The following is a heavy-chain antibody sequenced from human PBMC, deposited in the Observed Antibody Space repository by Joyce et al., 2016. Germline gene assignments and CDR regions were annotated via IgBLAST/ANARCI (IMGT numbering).Heavy chain of an antibody. Sequence: QVQLQESGPGLVKPSQTLSLTCTVSGGSISSGDYYWSWIRQPTGKGLEWIGSIYYSGSAYYNPSLKSRVTISVDTSKTQFSLKLSSVTAAGTAVYYCACSLGYYGSGSFDYWGQGTLVTVSS. J-gene: IGHJ4*02. D-gene: IGHD3-10*01. V-gene: IGHV4-30-4*01. CDR1: GGSISSGDYY. CDR3: ACSLGYYGSGSFDY. CDR2: IYYSGSA.